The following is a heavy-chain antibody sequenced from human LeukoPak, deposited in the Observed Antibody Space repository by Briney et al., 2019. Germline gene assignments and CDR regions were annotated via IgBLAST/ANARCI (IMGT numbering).Heavy chain of an antibody. CDR1: GYTFTSYG. V-gene: IGHV1-18*01. CDR2: ISAYNGNT. Sequence: ASVKVSCKASGYTFTSYGISWVRQAPGQGLEWMGWISAYNGNTNYAQKLQGRVTMTTDTSTSTAYMELSRLRSDDTAVYYCARDLPYYYDTIGTYRLGNAFDVWGQGTMVTVSS. CDR3: ARDLPYYYDTIGTYRLGNAFDV. D-gene: IGHD3-22*01. J-gene: IGHJ3*01.